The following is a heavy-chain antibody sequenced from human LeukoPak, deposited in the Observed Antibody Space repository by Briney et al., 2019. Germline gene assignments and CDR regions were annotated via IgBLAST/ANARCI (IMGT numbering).Heavy chain of an antibody. D-gene: IGHD3-9*01. CDR3: ARDPPRTTTIWAFDV. J-gene: IGHJ4*02. V-gene: IGHV1-18*03. CDR2: SSSYYGNT. CDR1: GYTFRNYG. Sequence: ASVTVSCKASGYTFRNYGINWVRQPPGQGLEWMGWSSSYYGNTNNVHKFKGRLTMTAEPSTSTAYMELRCLTSDDMGVYYCARDPPRTTTIWAFDVWGQGTLVTVSS.